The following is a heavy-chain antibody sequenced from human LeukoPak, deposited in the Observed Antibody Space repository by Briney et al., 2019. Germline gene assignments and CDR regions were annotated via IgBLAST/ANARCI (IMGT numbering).Heavy chain of an antibody. D-gene: IGHD6-19*01. J-gene: IGHJ6*03. Sequence: GGSLRLSCAASGFTFSDYYMTWVRQAPGKGLEWVSTITGRNGDTYYADSVKGRFTISRDNSENTLYLQMNRLRAEDTAVYYCAKEAGSGWGWDYMDVWGKGTTVTVSS. CDR2: ITGRNGDT. V-gene: IGHV3-23*01. CDR3: AKEAGSGWGWDYMDV. CDR1: GFTFSDYY.